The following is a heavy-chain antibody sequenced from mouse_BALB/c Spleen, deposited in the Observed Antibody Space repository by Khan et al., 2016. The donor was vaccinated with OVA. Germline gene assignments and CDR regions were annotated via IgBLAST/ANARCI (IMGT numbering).Heavy chain of an antibody. V-gene: IGHV3-2*02. CDR2: ISYSGST. CDR3: ARTARIKY. Sequence: EVQLQESGPGLVKPSQSLSLTCTVTGYSITSGYGWNWIRQFPGNKLEWMGYISYSGSTNYNPSHKSRISITRDTSKNQFFMQLNSVTTEDTATYDCARTARIKYWGQGTTLTVSS. J-gene: IGHJ2*01. CDR1: GYSITSGYG. D-gene: IGHD1-2*01.